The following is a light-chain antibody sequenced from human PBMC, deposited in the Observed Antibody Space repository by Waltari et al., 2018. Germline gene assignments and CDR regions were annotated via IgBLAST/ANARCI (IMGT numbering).Light chain of an antibody. CDR3: HQRGNWPPFS. CDR1: QRVGPD. J-gene: IGKJ2*03. V-gene: IGKV3-11*01. Sequence: DIVLTQSPATLSVSPGERATLSCRASQRVGPDLAWYQRKPGQAPRLLIYDASSRAAGTPARFSGSGSRTDFTLTIASVASEDFAVYYCHQRGNWPPFSFGQGTKLE. CDR2: DAS.